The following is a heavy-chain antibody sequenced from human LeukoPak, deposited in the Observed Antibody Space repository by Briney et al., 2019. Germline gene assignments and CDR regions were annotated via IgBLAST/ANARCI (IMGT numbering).Heavy chain of an antibody. V-gene: IGHV4-4*02. CDR2: IYHSGSP. D-gene: IGHD1-1*01. Sequence: SGTLSLTCAVSGGSISSNNWWGWVRQPPGKGLEWIGEIYHSGSPNYNPSLKSRVTISVDKSRNHFSLNLSSVTAADTAVYYCARRGKTGPLNWFDPWGQGTLVTVSS. J-gene: IGHJ5*02. CDR1: GGSISSNNW. CDR3: ARRGKTGPLNWFDP.